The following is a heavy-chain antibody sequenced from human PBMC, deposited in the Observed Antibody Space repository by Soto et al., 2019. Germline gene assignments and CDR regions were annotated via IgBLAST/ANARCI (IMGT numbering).Heavy chain of an antibody. J-gene: IGHJ6*02. V-gene: IGHV1-69*06. Sequence: GASVKVSCKASGGTFSSYAISWVRQAPGQGLEWMGGIIPIFGTANYAQKFQGRVTITADKSTSTAYMELSSLRSEDTAVYYCASAWQYYYGSGSYYNLAFYYYYGMDVWGQGTTVTVSS. CDR1: GGTFSSYA. CDR3: ASAWQYYYGSGSYYNLAFYYYYGMDV. CDR2: IIPIFGTA. D-gene: IGHD3-10*01.